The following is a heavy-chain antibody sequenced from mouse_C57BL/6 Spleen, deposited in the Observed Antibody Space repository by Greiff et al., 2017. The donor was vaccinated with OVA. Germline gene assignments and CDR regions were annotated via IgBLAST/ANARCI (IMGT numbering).Heavy chain of an antibody. Sequence: EVKVVESGGGLVKPGGSLKLSCAASGFTFSSYAMSWVRQTPEKRLEWVATISDGGSYTYYPDNVKGRFTISRDNAKNNLYLQMSHLKSEDTAMYYWARDYGNYEWYFDVWGTGTTVTVSS. CDR1: GFTFSSYA. J-gene: IGHJ1*03. CDR2: ISDGGSYT. V-gene: IGHV5-4*01. D-gene: IGHD2-1*01. CDR3: ARDYGNYEWYFDV.